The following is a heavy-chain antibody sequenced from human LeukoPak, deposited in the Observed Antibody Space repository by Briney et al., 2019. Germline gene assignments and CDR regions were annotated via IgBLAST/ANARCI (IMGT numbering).Heavy chain of an antibody. J-gene: IGHJ3*02. V-gene: IGHV3-13*01. D-gene: IGHD3-10*01. CDR3: ASTVLLWFGEYAFDI. CDR2: IGTAGDT. Sequence: GGSLRLSCAASGFTFSSYDMHWVRQATGKGLEWVSAIGTAGDTYYPGSVKGRFTISRENAKNSLYLQMNSLRAEDTAVYYCASTVLLWFGEYAFDIWGQGTMVTVSS. CDR1: GFTFSSYD.